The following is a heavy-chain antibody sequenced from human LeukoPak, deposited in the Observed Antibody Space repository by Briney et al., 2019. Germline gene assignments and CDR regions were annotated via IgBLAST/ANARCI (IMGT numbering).Heavy chain of an antibody. CDR3: ASSEYSSSSPDY. CDR1: GGSISSYY. D-gene: IGHD6-6*01. CDR2: IYYSGST. V-gene: IGHV4-59*01. Sequence: SXTLSLTCTVSGGSISSYYWSWIRQPPGKGLEWIGYIYYSGSTNYNPSLKSRVTISVDTSKNQFSLKLSSVTAADTAVYYCASSEYSSSSPDYWGQGTLVTVSS. J-gene: IGHJ4*02.